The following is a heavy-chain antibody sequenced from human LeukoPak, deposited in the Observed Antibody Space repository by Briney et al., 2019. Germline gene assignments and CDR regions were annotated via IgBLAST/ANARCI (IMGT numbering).Heavy chain of an antibody. CDR2: IYHSGST. CDR1: GYSISSGYY. CDR3: ARSIGSDYADY. V-gene: IGHV4-38-2*02. J-gene: IGHJ4*02. Sequence: KPSETLSLTCTVSGYSISSGYYWGWIRQPPGKGLEWIGSIYHSGSTYYNPSLKSRVTISVDTSKNQFSLKLSSVTAADTAVYYCARSIGSDYADYWGQGTLVTVSS. D-gene: IGHD4-17*01.